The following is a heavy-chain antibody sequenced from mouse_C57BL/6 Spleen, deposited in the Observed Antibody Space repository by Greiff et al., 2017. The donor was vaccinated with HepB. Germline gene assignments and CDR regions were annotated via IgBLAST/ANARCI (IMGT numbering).Heavy chain of an antibody. CDR1: GFTFSSYA. D-gene: IGHD1-1*01. CDR2: ISDGGSYT. V-gene: IGHV5-4*01. Sequence: LMESGGGLVKPGGSLKLSCAASGFTFSSYAMSWVRQTPEKRLEWVATISDGGSYTYYPDNVKGRFTISRDNAKNNLYLQMSHLKSEDTAMYYCATVVATNWYFDVWGTGTTVTVSS. CDR3: ATVVATNWYFDV. J-gene: IGHJ1*03.